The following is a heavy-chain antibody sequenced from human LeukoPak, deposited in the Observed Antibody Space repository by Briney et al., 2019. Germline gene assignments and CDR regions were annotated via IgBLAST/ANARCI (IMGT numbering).Heavy chain of an antibody. J-gene: IGHJ3*02. CDR3: ARGKTMVRGVILDDAFDI. CDR2: INPNSGGT. V-gene: IGHV1-2*02. CDR1: GYTFTGYY. D-gene: IGHD3-10*01. Sequence: ASVKVSCKASGYTFTGYYMNWVRQAPGQGLEWMGWINPNSGGTNYAQKFQGRVTMTRDTSISTAYMELSRLRSDDTAVYYCARGKTMVRGVILDDAFDIWGQGTMVTVSS.